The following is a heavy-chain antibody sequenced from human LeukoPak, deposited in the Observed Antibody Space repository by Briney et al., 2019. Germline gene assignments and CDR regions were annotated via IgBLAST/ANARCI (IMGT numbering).Heavy chain of an antibody. V-gene: IGHV3-74*01. J-gene: IGHJ4*02. CDR3: ARGLYGAHVD. D-gene: IGHD4/OR15-4a*01. CDR1: GFTVSSNY. CDR2: INSDGSST. Sequence: GGSLRLSCAASGFTVSSNYMSWVRQAPGKGLVWVSRINSDGSSTSYADSVKGRFTISRDNAKNTLYLQMNSLRVEDTAIYYCARGLYGAHVDWGQGTLVTVSA.